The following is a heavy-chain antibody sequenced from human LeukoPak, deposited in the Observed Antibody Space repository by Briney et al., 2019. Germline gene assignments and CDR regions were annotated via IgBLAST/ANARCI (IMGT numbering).Heavy chain of an antibody. CDR2: ISSSGSTI. V-gene: IGHV3-11*01. CDR1: GFTFSDYY. J-gene: IGHJ5*02. D-gene: IGHD2-15*01. Sequence: PGGSLRLSCAASGFTFSDYYMSWIRQAPGKGLEWVSYISSSGSTIYYADSVKGRFTISRDNAKNSLYLQMNSLRAEDTAVYYCARDNPIGVVVVAATFNWFDPWGQGTLVTVSP. CDR3: ARDNPIGVVVVAATFNWFDP.